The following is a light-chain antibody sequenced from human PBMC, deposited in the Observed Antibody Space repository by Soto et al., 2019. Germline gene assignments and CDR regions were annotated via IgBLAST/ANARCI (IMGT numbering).Light chain of an antibody. J-gene: IGKJ3*01. CDR3: QQANSFTFA. V-gene: IGKV1-12*02. CDR1: QDIHTW. Sequence: DIQMTQSPSSVSASVGDRVTITCRASQDIHTWLAWYQQKPGKAPNLLIYGASTLQSGVPSRFSASVSGRDFTLTISSLQPEDFATYYCQQANSFTFAFGPGTKVDFK. CDR2: GAS.